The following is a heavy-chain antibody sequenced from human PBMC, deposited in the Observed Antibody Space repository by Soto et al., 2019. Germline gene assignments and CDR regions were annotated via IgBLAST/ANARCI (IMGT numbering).Heavy chain of an antibody. V-gene: IGHV3-30*03. CDR2: ISYDGSNK. J-gene: IGHJ4*02. CDR1: GFTFSSYG. D-gene: IGHD5-18*01. Sequence: PGGSLRLSCAASGFTFSSYGMHWVRQAPGKGLEWVAVISYDGSNKYYADSVKGRFTISRDNSKNTLYLQMNSLRAEDTAVYYCARVDRSYGRRFDYWGQGTLVTVSS. CDR3: ARVDRSYGRRFDY.